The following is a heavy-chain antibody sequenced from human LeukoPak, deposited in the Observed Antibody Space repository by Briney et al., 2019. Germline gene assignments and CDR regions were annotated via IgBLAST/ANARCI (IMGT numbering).Heavy chain of an antibody. CDR1: GFTFSSYA. V-gene: IGHV3-20*04. D-gene: IGHD3-22*01. Sequence: PGGSLRLSCAASGFTFSSYAMSWVRQAPGKGLEWVSSINWNGVSTGYADSVKGRFTISRDNAKNSLYLQMNSLRAEDTALYYCARVGSSAYGDAFDIWGQGTMVTVSS. J-gene: IGHJ3*02. CDR3: ARVGSSAYGDAFDI. CDR2: INWNGVST.